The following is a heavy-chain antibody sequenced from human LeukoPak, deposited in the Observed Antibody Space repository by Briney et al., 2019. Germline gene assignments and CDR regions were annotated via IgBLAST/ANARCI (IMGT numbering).Heavy chain of an antibody. Sequence: SETLSLTCAVYGGSFSGYYWSWIRQPPGKGLEWIGEINHSGSTNYNPSLKSRVTISVDTSKNQFSLKLSPVTAADTAVYYCARATRRGGSYSYYYYYYMDVWGKGTTVTVSS. V-gene: IGHV4-34*01. CDR2: INHSGST. D-gene: IGHD1-26*01. CDR1: GGSFSGYY. J-gene: IGHJ6*03. CDR3: ARATRRGGSYSYYYYYYMDV.